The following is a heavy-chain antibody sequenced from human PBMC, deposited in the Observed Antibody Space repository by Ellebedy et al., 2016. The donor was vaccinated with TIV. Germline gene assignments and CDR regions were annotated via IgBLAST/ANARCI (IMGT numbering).Heavy chain of an antibody. J-gene: IGHJ4*02. CDR2: VSGNSGSP. Sequence: GESLKISXAASGFTFSSYDMYWVRQAPGKGLEWVSAVSGNSGSPYYADSVKGRFTVSRDNSKNTLYLQMDSLRADDTAEYYCAKDPVGWWSWYFDYWGQGTLVTVSS. D-gene: IGHD1-26*01. CDR3: AKDPVGWWSWYFDY. CDR1: GFTFSSYD. V-gene: IGHV3-23*01.